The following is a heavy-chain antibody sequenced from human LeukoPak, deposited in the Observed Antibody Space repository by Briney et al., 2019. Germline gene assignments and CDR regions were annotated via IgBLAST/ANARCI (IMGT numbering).Heavy chain of an antibody. Sequence: SETLSLTCVVYGGSFSGYYWSWIRQPPGKGLEWIGEINHSGNTNYNPSLKSRVTISVDTSKNQFSLKLSFVTAADTAVYYCASDRYYYDSSGYYQPLGYWGQGTLVTVSS. J-gene: IGHJ4*02. V-gene: IGHV4-34*01. CDR2: INHSGNT. CDR1: GGSFSGYY. CDR3: ASDRYYYDSSGYYQPLGY. D-gene: IGHD3-22*01.